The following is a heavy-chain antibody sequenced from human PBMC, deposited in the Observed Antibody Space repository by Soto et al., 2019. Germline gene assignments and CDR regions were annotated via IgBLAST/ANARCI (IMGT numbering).Heavy chain of an antibody. J-gene: IGHJ4*02. Sequence: GGSLRLSCAASGFTFSSYSMNWVRQAPGKGLEWVSSISSSSSYIYYADSVKGRFTISRDNAKNSLYLQMNSLRAEDTAVYYCARQVTGTLRSHFDYWGQGTLVTVSS. V-gene: IGHV3-21*01. CDR1: GFTFSSYS. D-gene: IGHD1-7*01. CDR2: ISSSSSYI. CDR3: ARQVTGTLRSHFDY.